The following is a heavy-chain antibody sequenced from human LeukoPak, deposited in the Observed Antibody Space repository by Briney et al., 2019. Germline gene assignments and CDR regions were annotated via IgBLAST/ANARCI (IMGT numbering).Heavy chain of an antibody. CDR1: GGSITSGNW. CDR3: ARENTIFGVVIEGYYYYMDV. V-gene: IGHV4-4*02. CDR2: IYYSGST. Sequence: PSGTLSLTCAVSGGSITSGNWWTWVRQPPGKGLEWIGSIYYSGSTYYNPSLKSRVTISVDTSKNQFSLKLSSVTAADTAVYYCARENTIFGVVIEGYYYYMDVWGKGTTVTVSS. D-gene: IGHD3-3*01. J-gene: IGHJ6*03.